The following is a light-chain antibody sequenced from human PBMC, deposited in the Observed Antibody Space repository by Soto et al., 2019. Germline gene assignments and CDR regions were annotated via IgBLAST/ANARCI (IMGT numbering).Light chain of an antibody. CDR3: QQYNNWWT. Sequence: VMTHSRDTLSMSPCERATLSFTPSETVRSSLAWYQQKPGQAPRLLIYAASTRATGIPARFIGNGSGTEFTLTISSLQSEDFAVYYCQQYNNWWTFGQGTKVDIK. V-gene: IGKV3D-15*01. CDR1: ETVRSS. J-gene: IGKJ1*01. CDR2: AAS.